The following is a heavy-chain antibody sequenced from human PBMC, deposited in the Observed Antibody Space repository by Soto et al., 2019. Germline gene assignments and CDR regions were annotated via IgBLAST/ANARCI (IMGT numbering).Heavy chain of an antibody. CDR1: GGSFSGYY. Sequence: PSETLSLTCAVYGGSFSGYYWSWIRQPPGKGLEWIGEINHSGSTNYNPSLKSRVTISVDTSKNQFSLKLSSVTAADTAVYYCATLYCSSTSCYIFDYWGQGTLVTVSS. V-gene: IGHV4-34*01. CDR3: ATLYCSSTSCYIFDY. J-gene: IGHJ4*02. CDR2: INHSGST. D-gene: IGHD2-2*01.